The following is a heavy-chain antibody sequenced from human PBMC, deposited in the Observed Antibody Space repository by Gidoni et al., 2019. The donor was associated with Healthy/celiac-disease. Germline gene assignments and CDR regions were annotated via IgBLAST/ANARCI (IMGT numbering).Heavy chain of an antibody. CDR2: IYWNDDK. J-gene: IGHJ4*02. Sequence: QITLKESGPTLVKPTQTLTLTCTFSGFSPTTSGVGVGWIRQPPGKALEWLALIYWNDDKRYSPSLKSRLTITKDTSKNQVVLTMTNMDPVDTATYYCAHSLDFTGTTSFDYWGQGTLVTVSS. V-gene: IGHV2-5*01. CDR3: AHSLDFTGTTSFDY. CDR1: GFSPTTSGVG. D-gene: IGHD1-1*01.